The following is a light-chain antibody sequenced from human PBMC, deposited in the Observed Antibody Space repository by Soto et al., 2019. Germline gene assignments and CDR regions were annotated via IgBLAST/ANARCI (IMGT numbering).Light chain of an antibody. CDR3: CAYAGGSNV. CDR2: EGS. J-gene: IGLJ1*01. CDR1: SSDVGRYKF. V-gene: IGLV2-23*01. Sequence: QSALTQPASVSGSPGQSITISCTGSSSDVGRYKFVSWYQQYPGKAPKLMIYEGSKRPSGVSDRFSGSKSGNTASLTISGLQAEDEADYFCCAYAGGSNVFGAGTKVTVL.